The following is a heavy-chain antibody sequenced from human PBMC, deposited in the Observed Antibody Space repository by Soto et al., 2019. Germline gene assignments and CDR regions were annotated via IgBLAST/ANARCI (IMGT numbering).Heavy chain of an antibody. Sequence: GGSLRLSCAASGFTFSSYAMTWVRQAPGKGLDWVSTITDRAHRTYYADSVKGRFTISRDNSKNTLYLQMNSLRVEDTAVYYCASIAVATPYDYWGQGTPVTVS. V-gene: IGHV3-23*01. CDR1: GFTFSSYA. D-gene: IGHD6-19*01. CDR2: ITDRAHRT. CDR3: ASIAVATPYDY. J-gene: IGHJ4*02.